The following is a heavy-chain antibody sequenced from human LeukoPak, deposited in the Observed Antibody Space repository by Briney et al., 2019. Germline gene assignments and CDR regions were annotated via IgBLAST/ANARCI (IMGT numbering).Heavy chain of an antibody. V-gene: IGHV4-61*02. Sequence: NPSQTLSLTCTVSGGSISSGSYYWTWIREPAGKGLEWIGRTYTSGSTNYNPSLKTRVTISVDTSKNQFSLKLSSVTAADTAVYYCARSWFGGDYYYYYMDVWGKGTTVTISS. D-gene: IGHD3-10*01. CDR2: TYTSGST. CDR1: GGSISSGSYY. J-gene: IGHJ6*03. CDR3: ARSWFGGDYYYYYMDV.